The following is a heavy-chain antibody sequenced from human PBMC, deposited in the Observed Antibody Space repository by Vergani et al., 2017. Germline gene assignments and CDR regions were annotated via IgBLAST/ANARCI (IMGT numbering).Heavy chain of an antibody. D-gene: IGHD5-12*01. CDR2: ITYNGGRT. J-gene: IGHJ4*02. Sequence: EVRLLESGGGLVQPGGSLRLSCAASGFTFNIYAMSWVRQAPGKELEWVSTITYNGGRTYYADSVTGRFTIYRDNAKNTLFLQLRTLRAEDTGVYYCAKDYNIMGALHYWGQGTLVAVSS. CDR1: GFTFNIYA. CDR3: AKDYNIMGALHY. V-gene: IGHV3-23*01.